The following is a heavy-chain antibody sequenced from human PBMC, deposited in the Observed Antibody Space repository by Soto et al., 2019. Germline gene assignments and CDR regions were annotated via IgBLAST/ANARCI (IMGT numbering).Heavy chain of an antibody. Sequence: SETLSLTCTVSGGSISSGGYYWSWIRQHPGKGLEWIGYIYYSGSTYYNPSLKSRVTISVDTSKNQFSLKLSSVTAADTAVYYCARGERGRYYYDSSGYQLDYWGQGTLVNVS. CDR1: GGSISSGGYY. CDR3: ARGERGRYYYDSSGYQLDY. CDR2: IYYSGST. D-gene: IGHD3-22*01. V-gene: IGHV4-31*03. J-gene: IGHJ4*02.